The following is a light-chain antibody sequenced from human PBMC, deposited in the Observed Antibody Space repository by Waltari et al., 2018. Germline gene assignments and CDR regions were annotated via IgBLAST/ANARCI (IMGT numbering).Light chain of an antibody. CDR2: CAS. CDR1: QSVLFSSDIKNY. J-gene: IGKJ2*01. CDR3: QQYYIAQYT. Sequence: DIVMTQSPDSLTVSLGERATINCKSSQSVLFSSDIKNYLAWYQQKPGQPPKLLIYCASTRESGVPDRFSGSGSGTDFTLNISSLQAEDVAVYFCQQYYIAQYTFGQGTKLEIK. V-gene: IGKV4-1*01.